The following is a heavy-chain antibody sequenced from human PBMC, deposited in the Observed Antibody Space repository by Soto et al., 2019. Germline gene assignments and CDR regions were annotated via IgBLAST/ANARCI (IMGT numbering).Heavy chain of an antibody. V-gene: IGHV3-7*01. J-gene: IGHJ4*02. Sequence: PGGSLRLSCVASGFTFSSYYMTWVRQAPGEGLEWVANMNQDGSEKYYVDSVKGRFIISRDNSENSLYLEVNSLRAEDTAVYYCAKDPYDSSGYYYYFDDRGQGTLVTVSS. CDR2: MNQDGSEK. CDR3: AKDPYDSSGYYYYFDD. D-gene: IGHD3-22*01. CDR1: GFTFSSYY.